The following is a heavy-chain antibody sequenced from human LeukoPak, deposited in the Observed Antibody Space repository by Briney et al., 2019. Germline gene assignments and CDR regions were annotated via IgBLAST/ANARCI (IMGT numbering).Heavy chain of an antibody. CDR1: GFTFSSYA. Sequence: GGSLRLSCAASGFTFSSYAMSWVRQAPGKGLEWVSAISGSGGSTYYADSVKGRFTISRDNSKNTLYLQMNSLRAEDTAVYYCAKDXVAXMVRADNPPFDYWGQGTLVTVSS. J-gene: IGHJ4*02. D-gene: IGHD3-10*01. CDR3: AKDXVAXMVRADNPPFDY. CDR2: ISGSGGST. V-gene: IGHV3-23*01.